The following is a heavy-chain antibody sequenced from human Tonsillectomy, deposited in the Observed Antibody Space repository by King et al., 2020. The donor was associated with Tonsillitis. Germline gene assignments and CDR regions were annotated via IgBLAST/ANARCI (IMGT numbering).Heavy chain of an antibody. CDR1: GFMFSRYS. Sequence: VQLVQSGGSVVQPGRSLRLSCAASGFMFSRYSMNWVRQAPGKGLEWVSSISSSGSYIYYADSVKGRFTISRDNAKNSLYLQMNSLRAEDTAIYYCARGVVVVAATRVDYWGQGTLVTVSS. V-gene: IGHV3-21*01. D-gene: IGHD2-15*01. J-gene: IGHJ4*02. CDR3: ARGVVVVAATRVDY. CDR2: ISSSGSYI.